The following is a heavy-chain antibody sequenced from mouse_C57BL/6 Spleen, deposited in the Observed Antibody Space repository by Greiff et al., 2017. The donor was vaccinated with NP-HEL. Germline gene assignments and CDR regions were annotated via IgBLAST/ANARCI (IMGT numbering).Heavy chain of an antibody. CDR1: GYTFTSYW. V-gene: IGHV1-69*01. J-gene: IGHJ3*01. CDR2: IDPSDSYT. Sequence: QVQLQQPGAELVMPGASVKLSCKASGYTFTSYWMHWVKQRPGQGLEWIGEIDPSDSYTNYNQKFKGKSTLTVDKSSSTAYMQLSSLTSEDSAVYYCARDDGYALAYWGQGTLVTVSA. CDR3: ARDDGYALAY. D-gene: IGHD2-3*01.